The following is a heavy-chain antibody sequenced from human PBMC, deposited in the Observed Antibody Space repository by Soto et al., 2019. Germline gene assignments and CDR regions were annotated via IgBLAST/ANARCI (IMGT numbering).Heavy chain of an antibody. Sequence: ASVKVSCKASGYTFTSYYMHWVRQAPGQGLEWMGIINPSGGSTSYAQKFQGRVTMTRDTSTSTVYMELSSLRSEDTAVYYCARDGPPGVTIFGGYYGMDVWGQGTTVTVSS. CDR1: GYTFTSYY. V-gene: IGHV1-46*01. CDR2: INPSGGST. CDR3: ARDGPPGVTIFGGYYGMDV. D-gene: IGHD3-3*01. J-gene: IGHJ6*02.